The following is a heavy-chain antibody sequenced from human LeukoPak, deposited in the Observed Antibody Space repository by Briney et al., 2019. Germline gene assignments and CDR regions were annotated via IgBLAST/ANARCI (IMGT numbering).Heavy chain of an antibody. Sequence: SETLSLTCAVSGVSISSSNWWHWVRQPPGKGLEWIGYIHFSGSTDYNPSLKSRIAISVDTSENQFSLKVSSATAADTAVYYCARAFYGGNLDYWGQGSLVTVSS. CDR2: IHFSGST. CDR1: GVSISSSNW. V-gene: IGHV4-4*02. CDR3: ARAFYGGNLDY. J-gene: IGHJ4*02. D-gene: IGHD4-23*01.